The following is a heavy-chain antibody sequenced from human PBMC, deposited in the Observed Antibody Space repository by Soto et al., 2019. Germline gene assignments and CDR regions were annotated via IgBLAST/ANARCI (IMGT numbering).Heavy chain of an antibody. J-gene: IGHJ6*02. CDR1: GYTFTSYA. CDR2: INAGNGNT. D-gene: IGHD3-10*01. V-gene: IGHV1-3*01. CDR3: ARDLGVRGVITLYGMDV. Sequence: QVQLVQSGAEVRKPGASVTVSCKASGYTFTSYAMHWVRQAPGQSLEWMGWINAGNGNTKYSQKFQDRVTITRDPSARTAYMELSSLGSEDSAVYYCARDLGVRGVITLYGMDVWGQGTTVTVSS.